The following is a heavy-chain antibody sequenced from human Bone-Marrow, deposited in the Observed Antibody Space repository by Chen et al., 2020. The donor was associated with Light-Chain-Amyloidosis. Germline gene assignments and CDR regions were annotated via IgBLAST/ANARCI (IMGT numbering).Heavy chain of an antibody. CDR1: GYTFPNYW. CDR2: FYPEDSDA. J-gene: IGHJ4*02. V-gene: IGHV5-51*01. CDR3: ARLRDGYNFDY. Sequence: EVQLEQSGPEVKKPGESLKISCKGSGYTFPNYWIGWVRQLPGKGLEGMGVFYPEDSDARYSPSFEGQVTISADKSSTTAYLQWSSLKASDTAMYYCARLRDGYNFDYWGQGTLVTVSS. D-gene: IGHD5-12*01.